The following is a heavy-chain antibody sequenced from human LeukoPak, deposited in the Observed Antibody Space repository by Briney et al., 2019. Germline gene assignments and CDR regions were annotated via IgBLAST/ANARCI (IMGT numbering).Heavy chain of an antibody. CDR3: ARDKVSWDTAMVTFHAFDI. CDR1: GFSFSSYE. J-gene: IGHJ3*02. V-gene: IGHV3-48*03. D-gene: IGHD5-18*01. CDR2: ISSSGSII. Sequence: GGSLRLSCAASGFSFSSYEMNWVRQAPGKGLEWVSYISSSGSIIYYADSMKGRFTISRDNAKNSLYLQMNSLRAEDTAVYYCARDKVSWDTAMVTFHAFDIWGQGTMVTVSS.